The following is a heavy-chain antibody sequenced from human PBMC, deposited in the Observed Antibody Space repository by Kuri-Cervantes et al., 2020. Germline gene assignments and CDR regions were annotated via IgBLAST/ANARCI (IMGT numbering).Heavy chain of an antibody. J-gene: IGHJ6*02. D-gene: IGHD2-15*01. CDR3: ARDRMGYYDYGMDV. V-gene: IGHV3-30-3*01. Sequence: GESLKISCAASGFTFSSYAMHWVRQAPGKGLEWVAVISYDGSNKYYADSVKGRFTISRDNSKNTLYLQMNSLRAEDTAVYYCARDRMGYYDYGMDVWGQGTTVTVSS. CDR2: ISYDGSNK. CDR1: GFTFSSYA.